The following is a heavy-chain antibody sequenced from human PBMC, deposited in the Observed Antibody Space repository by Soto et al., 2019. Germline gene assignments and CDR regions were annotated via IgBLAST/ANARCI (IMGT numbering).Heavy chain of an antibody. CDR3: ARGRPMYNLKY. J-gene: IGHJ4*02. D-gene: IGHD3-9*01. CDR2: VFFSGST. V-gene: IGHV4-59*01. CDR1: GGSINSDY. Sequence: LSLTFTVSGGSINSDYWSWIRQSPGKGLEWIGYVFFSGSTNYNHSFKSRVTISLDTSKNQIYLRVTSVTAADTAVYYCARGRPMYNLKYWGQGTQVTVSS.